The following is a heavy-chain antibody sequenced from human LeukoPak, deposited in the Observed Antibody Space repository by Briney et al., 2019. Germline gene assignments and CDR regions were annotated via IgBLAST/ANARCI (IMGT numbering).Heavy chain of an antibody. Sequence: GGSLRLSCAASGFTFSSYAMSWVRQAPGKGLEWVSRINSDGSSTSYADSVKGRFTISRDNAKNTLYLQMNSLRAEDTAVYYCARLGSYCSSTSCYIYFDYWGQGTLVTVSS. CDR1: GFTFSSYA. CDR3: ARLGSYCSSTSCYIYFDY. CDR2: INSDGSST. J-gene: IGHJ4*02. D-gene: IGHD2-2*02. V-gene: IGHV3-74*01.